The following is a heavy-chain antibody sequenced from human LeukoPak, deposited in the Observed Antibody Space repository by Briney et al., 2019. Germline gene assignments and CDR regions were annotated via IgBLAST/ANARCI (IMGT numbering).Heavy chain of an antibody. CDR2: IYHSGST. CDR3: ARHDETWCDP. Sequence: PSETLSLTRAGYGGSFCGYYWSWIRQPPGKGLEWIVYIYHSGSTNYNPSLKSGVTISVDTSKNQYSLKRSSVTAADTVVYYCARHDETWCDPWGQGTLVTVSS. CDR1: GGSFCGYY. J-gene: IGHJ5*02. V-gene: IGHV4-59*08.